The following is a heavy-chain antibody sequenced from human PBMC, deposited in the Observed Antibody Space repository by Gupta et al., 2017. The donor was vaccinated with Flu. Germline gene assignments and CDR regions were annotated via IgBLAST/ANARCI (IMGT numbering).Heavy chain of an antibody. J-gene: IGHJ4*02. D-gene: IGHD3-22*01. V-gene: IGHV3-13*01. CDR1: FTFSSYD. CDR2: IGTAGDT. Sequence: FTFSSYDMHWVRQATGKGLEWVSAIGTAGDTYYPGSVKGRFTISRENAKNSLYLQMNSLRAGDTAVYYCARGDSSGYYFDYWGQGTLVTVSS. CDR3: ARGDSSGYYFDY.